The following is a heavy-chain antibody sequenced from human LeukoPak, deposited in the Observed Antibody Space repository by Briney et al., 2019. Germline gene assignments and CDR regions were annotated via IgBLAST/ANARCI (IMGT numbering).Heavy chain of an antibody. CDR3: ARGYYYDSSGYYYGY. CDR2: IYPGDSDT. D-gene: IGHD3-22*01. CDR1: GYRFSNYW. J-gene: IGHJ4*02. V-gene: IGHV5-51*01. Sequence: GESLKISCKGSGYRFSNYWIGWVRQMPGKGLEWMGNIYPGDSDTRYSPSFQDQVSISVDKSISTAYLQWTSLKASDTAMYYCARGYYYDSSGYYYGYWGQGTLVTVSS.